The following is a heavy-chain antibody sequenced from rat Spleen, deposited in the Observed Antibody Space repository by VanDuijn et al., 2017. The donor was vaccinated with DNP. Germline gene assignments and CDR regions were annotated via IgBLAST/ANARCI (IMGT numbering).Heavy chain of an antibody. CDR2: ISYDGDST. CDR3: TTDLGDY. CDR1: GFTFRDYN. D-gene: IGHD5-1*01. V-gene: IGHV5-7*01. Sequence: EVQLVESGGGLVQPGRSLKLSCVGSGFTFRDYNMVWVRQAPKKGLEWVATISYDGDSTYYRDSVKGRFTISRENAKSTLYLQMDSLRSEDTATYYCTTDLGDYWGQGVMVTVSS. J-gene: IGHJ2*01.